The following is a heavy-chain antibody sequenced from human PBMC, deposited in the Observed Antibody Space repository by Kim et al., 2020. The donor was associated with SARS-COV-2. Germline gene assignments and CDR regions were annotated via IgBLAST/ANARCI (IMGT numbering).Heavy chain of an antibody. CDR1: GYTFTSYY. J-gene: IGHJ6*02. Sequence: ASVKVSCKASGYTFTSYYMHWVRQAPGQGLEWMGIINPSGCSTSYAQKFQGRVTMTRDTSTSTVYMELSSLRSEDKAVYYCARSGWDTMVRGASNGMDVWGQGTTVTFSS. D-gene: IGHD3-10*01. V-gene: IGHV1-46*01. CDR2: INPSGCST. CDR3: ARSGWDTMVRGASNGMDV.